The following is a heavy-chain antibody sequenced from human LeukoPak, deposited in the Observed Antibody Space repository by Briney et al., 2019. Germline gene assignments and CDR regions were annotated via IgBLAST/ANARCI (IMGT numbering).Heavy chain of an antibody. D-gene: IGHD3-3*01. J-gene: IGHJ4*02. Sequence: PGGSLRLSCAASGFTFSTYAMHWVRQAPGKGLEWVALISYDGSNKYYADSVKGRFTISRDNSKNTLYLQMNSLRAEDTAVYYCAKVPDFIGLGGQGTLVTVSS. CDR1: GFTFSTYA. CDR3: AKVPDFIGL. V-gene: IGHV3-30*04. CDR2: ISYDGSNK.